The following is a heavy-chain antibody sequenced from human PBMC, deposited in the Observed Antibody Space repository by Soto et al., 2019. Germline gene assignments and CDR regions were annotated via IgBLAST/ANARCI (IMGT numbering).Heavy chain of an antibody. CDR1: GYTYTSFG. J-gene: IGHJ6*02. CDR3: ARDRIPGIAVAGTRYYYYGMDV. D-gene: IGHD6-19*01. Sequence: QVQLVQSGAEVKKPGASVKVSCKASGYTYTSFGISWVRQAPGQGLEWMGWISAYNGNTNYAQKCQGRVTMATDTSTSTAYMELRSPRSDDTAVYYCARDRIPGIAVAGTRYYYYGMDVWGQGTTVTVSS. V-gene: IGHV1-18*01. CDR2: ISAYNGNT.